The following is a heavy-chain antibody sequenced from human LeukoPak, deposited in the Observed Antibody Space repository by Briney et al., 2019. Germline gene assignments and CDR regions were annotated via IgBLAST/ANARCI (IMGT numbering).Heavy chain of an antibody. CDR3: AREDSSGWSSD. V-gene: IGHV3-21*01. J-gene: IGHJ4*02. CDR1: GFTFSSYS. Sequence: GGSLRLSCAASGFTFSSYSMNLVRQAPGKGLEWVSSISSSSSYIYYADSVKGRFTISRDNAKNSLYLQMNSLRAEDTAVYYCAREDSSGWSSDWGQGTLVTVSS. CDR2: ISSSSSYI. D-gene: IGHD6-19*01.